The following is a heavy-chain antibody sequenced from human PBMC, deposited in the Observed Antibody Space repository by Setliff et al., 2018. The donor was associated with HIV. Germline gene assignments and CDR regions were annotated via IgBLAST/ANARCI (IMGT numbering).Heavy chain of an antibody. CDR2: IDPSDSYT. CDR3: ARHVNYYYYMDV. Sequence: PGESLKISCKGSGYSFTSYWISWVRQMPGKGLEWMGRIDPSDSYTNYSPSFQGHVTISAGKSISTAYLQWSSLKASDTAMYYCARHVNYYYYMDVWGKGTTVTVS. CDR1: GYSFTSYW. D-gene: IGHD3-10*02. V-gene: IGHV5-10-1*01. J-gene: IGHJ6*03.